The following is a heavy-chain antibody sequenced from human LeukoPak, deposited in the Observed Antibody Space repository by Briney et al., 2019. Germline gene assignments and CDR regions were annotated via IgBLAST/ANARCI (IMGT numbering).Heavy chain of an antibody. CDR2: FNHSGST. CDR3: ARVRYSSSSLYYYYYYMDV. J-gene: IGHJ6*03. CDR1: GGSFSGYY. D-gene: IGHD6-6*01. V-gene: IGHV4-34*01. Sequence: SETLSLTCAVYGGSFSGYYWSWIGQPPGKGLEGIGGFNHSGSTNYNPSLRSRVTISVDTSKNQFSLKLSSVTAADTAVYYCARVRYSSSSLYYYYYYMDVWGKGTTVTVSS.